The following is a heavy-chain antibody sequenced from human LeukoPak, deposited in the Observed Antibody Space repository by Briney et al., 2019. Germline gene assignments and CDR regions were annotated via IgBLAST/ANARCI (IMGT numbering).Heavy chain of an antibody. J-gene: IGHJ4*02. Sequence: PSETLSLTCTVSGGSISSGGYYWSWIRQHPGKGLEWIGYIYYSGSTYYNPSLKSRVTISVDTSKNQFSLKLSSVTAADTAVYYCARDPDGYKFFDYWSRGRPVTVSS. CDR3: ARDPDGYKFFDY. V-gene: IGHV4-31*03. CDR1: GGSISSGGYY. CDR2: IYYSGST. D-gene: IGHD5-24*01.